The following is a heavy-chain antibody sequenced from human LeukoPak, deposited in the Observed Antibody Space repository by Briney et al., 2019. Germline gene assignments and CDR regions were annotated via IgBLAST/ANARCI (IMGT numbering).Heavy chain of an antibody. CDR1: GFTFSSYA. CDR2: ISGSGGST. D-gene: IGHD6-6*01. J-gene: IGHJ5*02. CDR3: ALTHTRIAARPNWFDP. Sequence: PGGSLRLSCAASGFTFSSYAMSWVRQAPGKGLEWVPAISGSGGSTYYADSVKGRFTISRDNSKNTLYLQMNSLRAEDTAVYYCALTHTRIAARPNWFDPWGQGTLVTVSS. V-gene: IGHV3-23*01.